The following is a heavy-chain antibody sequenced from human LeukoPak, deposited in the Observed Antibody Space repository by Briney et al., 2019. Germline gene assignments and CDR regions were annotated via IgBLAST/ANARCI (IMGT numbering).Heavy chain of an antibody. J-gene: IGHJ4*02. D-gene: IGHD3-3*01. Sequence: ASVKVSCKASGYTFTGYYMHWVRQAPGQGLEWMGRINPNSGGTNYAQKFQGRVTMTRDTSISTAYMELSGLRSDDTAVYYCGRGDPFWSGSKYYFDYWGQGTLVTVSS. V-gene: IGHV1-2*06. CDR3: GRGDPFWSGSKYYFDY. CDR2: INPNSGGT. CDR1: GYTFTGYY.